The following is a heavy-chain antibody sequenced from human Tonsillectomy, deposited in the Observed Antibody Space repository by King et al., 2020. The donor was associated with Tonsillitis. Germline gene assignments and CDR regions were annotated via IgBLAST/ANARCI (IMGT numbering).Heavy chain of an antibody. J-gene: IGHJ6*02. D-gene: IGHD3-3*01. CDR3: ARIDFWCVFDV. V-gene: IGHV1-46*01. CDR1: GYTFTSYY. Sequence: QLVQSGAEVKKPGASVKVSCKASGYTFTSYYMHWVRQAPGQGPEWMGIINPSGGSTSYAQKFQGRVTMTRDTSTRTVYMELSSLRSEDTAVYYCARIDFWCVFDVWSQGTTVTVSS. CDR2: INPSGGST.